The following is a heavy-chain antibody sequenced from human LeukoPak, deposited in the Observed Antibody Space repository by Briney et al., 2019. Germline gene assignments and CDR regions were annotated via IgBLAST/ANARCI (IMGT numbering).Heavy chain of an antibody. D-gene: IGHD3-3*01. CDR1: GASITSGDYY. CDR2: IYYSESA. CDR3: ARGRKRFLEWLLYPRPFDI. V-gene: IGHV4-30-4*08. Sequence: SETLSLTCTVSGASITSGDYYWSWIRQPPGKGLEWIGYIYYSESAYYNPSLMSRLTISIDTSKNQFSLKLSSVTAADTAVYYCARGRKRFLEWLLYPRPFDIWGQGTVVTVSS. J-gene: IGHJ3*02.